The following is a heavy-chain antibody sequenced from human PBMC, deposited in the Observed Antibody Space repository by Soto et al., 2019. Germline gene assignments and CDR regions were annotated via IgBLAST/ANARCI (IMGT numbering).Heavy chain of an antibody. CDR1: GAPISSTSHY. CDR2: IYYSGST. J-gene: IGHJ4*02. Sequence: PSETLSLTCSVSGAPISSTSHYWNWIRQHPGKGLEWIGYIYYSGSTSYSPSLRSRVTISVDTSKNQFSLRLTSVTAADTAVYYCARVGAAGYYYDSSAYSWGQGTLVTVSS. V-gene: IGHV4-31*03. D-gene: IGHD3-22*01. CDR3: ARVGAAGYYYDSSAYS.